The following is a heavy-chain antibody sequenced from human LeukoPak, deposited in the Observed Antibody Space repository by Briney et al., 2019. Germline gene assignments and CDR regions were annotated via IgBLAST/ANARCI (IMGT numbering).Heavy chain of an antibody. Sequence: GRSLRLSCAASGFTFSSYAMHWVRQAPGKGLEWVAVISYDGSNKYYADSVKGRFTISRDNSKNTLYLQMNSLRAEDTAVYYCARGIFYGGRNQYIWFDLWGQGTLVTVSS. CDR2: ISYDGSNK. CDR1: GFTFSSYA. J-gene: IGHJ5*02. D-gene: IGHD4-23*01. V-gene: IGHV3-30*01. CDR3: ARGIFYGGRNQYIWFDL.